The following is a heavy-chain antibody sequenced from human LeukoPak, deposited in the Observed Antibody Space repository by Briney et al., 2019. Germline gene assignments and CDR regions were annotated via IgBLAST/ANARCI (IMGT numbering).Heavy chain of an antibody. CDR1: GYTFTGYY. J-gene: IGHJ4*02. D-gene: IGHD1-26*01. CDR2: INPNSGGT. CDR3: ARVAIVGDTRDVWDY. Sequence: ASVKVSCKASGYTFTGYYMHWVRQAPGQGLEWMGWINPNSGGTNYAQKFQGRVTMTRDTSISTAYMELSRLRSDDTAVYYCARVAIVGDTRDVWDYWGQGTLVTVSS. V-gene: IGHV1-2*02.